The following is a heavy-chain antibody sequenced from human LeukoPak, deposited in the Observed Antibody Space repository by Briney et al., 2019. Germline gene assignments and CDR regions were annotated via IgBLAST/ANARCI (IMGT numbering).Heavy chain of an antibody. V-gene: IGHV1-18*01. Sequence: ASVKVSCKASGYTFTSYGISWVRQAPGQGLEWMGWISAYNGNTNYAQKLQGRVTMTTDTSTSTAYMELRSLRSDDTAVYYCARDTYYDFWSGYYENQYYYYGMDVWGQGTTVIVSS. CDR3: ARDTYYDFWSGYYENQYYYYGMDV. J-gene: IGHJ6*02. CDR2: ISAYNGNT. CDR1: GYTFTSYG. D-gene: IGHD3-3*01.